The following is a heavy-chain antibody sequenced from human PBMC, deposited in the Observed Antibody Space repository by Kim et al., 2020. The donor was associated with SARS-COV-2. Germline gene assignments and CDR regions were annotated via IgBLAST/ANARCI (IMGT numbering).Heavy chain of an antibody. CDR3: ARDGQQQLVDAFDI. J-gene: IGHJ3*02. D-gene: IGHD6-13*01. Sequence: NPSLKSRVTISVDTSKNQFSLKLSSVTAADTAVYYCARDGQQQLVDAFDIWGQGTMVTVSS. V-gene: IGHV4-31*02.